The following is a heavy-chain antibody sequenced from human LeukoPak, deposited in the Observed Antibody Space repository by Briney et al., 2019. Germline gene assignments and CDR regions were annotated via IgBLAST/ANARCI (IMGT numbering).Heavy chain of an antibody. CDR3: ARRGLRQNRFPP. D-gene: IGHD3-10*01. CDR2: ISSSSSYI. V-gene: IGHV3-21*01. J-gene: IGHJ5*02. CDR1: GFTFSSYS. Sequence: PGGSLRLSCAASGFTFSSYSMNWVRQAPGKGLEWVSSISSSSSYIYYADSVKGRFTISRDNAKNSLYLQMNSLRAEDTAVYYCARRGLRQNRFPPRGQGTLVPVSS.